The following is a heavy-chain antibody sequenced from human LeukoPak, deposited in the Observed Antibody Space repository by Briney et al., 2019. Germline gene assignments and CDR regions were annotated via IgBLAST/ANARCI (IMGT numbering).Heavy chain of an antibody. CDR1: GFIFSNSA. CDR2: ISSSGSTI. CDR3: ARDRGSGWYVDY. D-gene: IGHD6-19*01. Sequence: GGSLRLSCAASGFIFSNSAMNWVCQAPGKGLEWVSYISSSGSTIYYADSVKGRFTISRDNAKNSLYLQMNSLRAEDTAVYYCARDRGSGWYVDYWGQGTLVTVSS. J-gene: IGHJ4*02. V-gene: IGHV3-48*03.